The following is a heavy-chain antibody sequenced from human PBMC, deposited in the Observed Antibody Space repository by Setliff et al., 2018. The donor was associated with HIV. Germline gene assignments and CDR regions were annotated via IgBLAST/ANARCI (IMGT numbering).Heavy chain of an antibody. CDR1: NAPFSDYY. CDR2: VNHSGST. V-gene: IGHV4-34*01. D-gene: IGHD5-12*01. Sequence: PSETLSLTCAVYNAPFSDYYRGWIRQAPGRGLEWIGEVNHSGSTNYISSLKNRVSMSINLSKNQFSLKLTSVTAADTAVYYCVLRVFGPIEYWGQGNQVTVSS. CDR3: VLRVFGPIEY. J-gene: IGHJ4*01.